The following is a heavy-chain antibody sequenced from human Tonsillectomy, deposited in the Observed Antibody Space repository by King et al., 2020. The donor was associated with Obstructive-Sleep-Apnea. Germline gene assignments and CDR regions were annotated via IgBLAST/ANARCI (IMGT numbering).Heavy chain of an antibody. J-gene: IGHJ6*02. CDR2: MSYDENKK. D-gene: IGHD3-3*01. CDR1: GFTFNTYA. V-gene: IGHV3-30*04. CDR3: ARNNYRDYTLFFGMDV. Sequence: VQLVESGGGVVQPGRSLRLSCAASGFTFNTYAMFWVRQAPGKGLEWVALMSYDENKKWYGDSVKGRFTVSRDNSKSTLYLKMNSLRAEDTAVYYCARNNYRDYTLFFGMDVWGQGTTVTVSS.